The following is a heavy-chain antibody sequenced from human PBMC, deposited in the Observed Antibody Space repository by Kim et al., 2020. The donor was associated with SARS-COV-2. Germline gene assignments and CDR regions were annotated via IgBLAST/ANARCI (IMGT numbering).Heavy chain of an antibody. Sequence: SETLSHTCTVSGGSTSSYYWSWIRQPPGKGLEWIGYIYYSGSTNYNPSLKSRVTISVDMSKNQFSLKLSSVTAADTAVYYCARGGQFFDYWGQGTLVTVS. CDR2: IYYSGST. J-gene: IGHJ4*02. V-gene: IGHV4-59*01. CDR1: GGSTSSYY. CDR3: ARGGQFFDY.